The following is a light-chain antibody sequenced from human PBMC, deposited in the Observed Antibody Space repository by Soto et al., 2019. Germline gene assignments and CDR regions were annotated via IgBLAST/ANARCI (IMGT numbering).Light chain of an antibody. CDR2: EGS. CDR1: SSDVGTYNL. Sequence: QSALTQPASVSGSPGQSITISCTGTSSDVGTYNLVSWYQHHPGKAPKLMISEGSSRPSGVSNRFSGSKSGNTASLTISGLQAEDEADYYCCSYAGSSTYVFGTGTKLTVL. CDR3: CSYAGSSTYV. V-gene: IGLV2-23*01. J-gene: IGLJ1*01.